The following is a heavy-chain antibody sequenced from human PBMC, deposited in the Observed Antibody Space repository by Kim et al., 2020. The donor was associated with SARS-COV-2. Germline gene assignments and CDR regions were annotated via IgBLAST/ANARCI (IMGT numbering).Heavy chain of an antibody. Sequence: GGSLRLSCAASGFTFSSYAMSWVRQAPGKGLEWVSAISGSGGSTYYADSVKGRFTISRDNSKNTLYLQMNSLRAEDTAVYYCAKDQYYDSSGYYNWFDPWGQGTPVTVSS. CDR2: ISGSGGST. D-gene: IGHD3-22*01. CDR1: GFTFSSYA. V-gene: IGHV3-23*01. CDR3: AKDQYYDSSGYYNWFDP. J-gene: IGHJ5*02.